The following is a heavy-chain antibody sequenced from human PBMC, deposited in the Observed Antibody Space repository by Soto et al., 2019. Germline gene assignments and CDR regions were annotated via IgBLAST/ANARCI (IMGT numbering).Heavy chain of an antibody. Sequence: QLQLQESGPGLVKPSETLSLTCTVSGRSISSGTYYWDWIRQTPGKGLEWIGSVYYSGSTEYNPSLKSRITISVDASKNQFSLNMNSVTAADTAVYYCVADLAFCGGDCHSGPVNWFGPWGQGSLVTVSS. D-gene: IGHD2-21*02. J-gene: IGHJ5*02. CDR1: GRSISSGTYY. CDR2: VYYSGST. CDR3: VADLAFCGGDCHSGPVNWFGP. V-gene: IGHV4-39*01.